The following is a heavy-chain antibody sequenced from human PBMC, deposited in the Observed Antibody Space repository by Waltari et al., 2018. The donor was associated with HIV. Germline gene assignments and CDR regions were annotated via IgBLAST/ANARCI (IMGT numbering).Heavy chain of an antibody. CDR2: ISSSSSYI. V-gene: IGHV3-21*01. Sequence: EVQLVESGGGLVKPGGSLRLSCAASGFTFSSYSMNWVRQAPGKGLEWVSSISSSSSYIYYTDSVKGRFTISRDNAKNSLYLQMNSLRAEDTAVYYCARAPAYYYYYGMDVWGQGTTVTVSS. J-gene: IGHJ6*02. CDR3: ARAPAYYYYYGMDV. CDR1: GFTFSSYS.